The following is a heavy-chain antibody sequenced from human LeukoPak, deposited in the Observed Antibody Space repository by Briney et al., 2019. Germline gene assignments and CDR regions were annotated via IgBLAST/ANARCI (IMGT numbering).Heavy chain of an antibody. V-gene: IGHV4-39*07. CDR2: IYYSGST. CDR1: GGSISSSSYY. D-gene: IGHD3-22*01. J-gene: IGHJ4*02. Sequence: PSETLSLTCTVSGGSISSSSYYWGWIRQPPGKGLEWIGSIYYSGSTYYNPSLKSRVTISVDTSKNQFSLKLSSVTAADTAVYYCARHGHDTGGYEAHFDYWGQGALVTVSS. CDR3: ARHGHDTGGYEAHFDY.